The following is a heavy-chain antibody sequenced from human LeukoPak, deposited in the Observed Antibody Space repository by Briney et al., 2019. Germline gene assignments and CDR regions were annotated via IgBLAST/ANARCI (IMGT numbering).Heavy chain of an antibody. J-gene: IGHJ4*02. CDR1: GFTSSSYA. CDR2: ISSNGGST. Sequence: GGSLRLSCAVSGFTSSSYAMHWVRQAPGKGLEYVSAISSNGGSTYYADSVKGRFTISRDNSKNTLYLQMSSLRAEDTAVYYCVKSGIKGYDYGSSALYWGQRTLVTVSS. V-gene: IGHV3-64D*09. CDR3: VKSGIKGYDYGSSALY. D-gene: IGHD3-22*01.